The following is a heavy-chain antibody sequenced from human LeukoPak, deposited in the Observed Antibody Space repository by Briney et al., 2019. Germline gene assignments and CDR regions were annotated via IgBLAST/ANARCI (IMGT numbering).Heavy chain of an antibody. CDR1: GFTFSSYA. CDR2: ISGSGGST. J-gene: IGHJ4*02. Sequence: GGSLRLSCAASGFTFSSYAMSWVRQAPGKGLEWVSAISGSGGSTYYADSVKGRFTISRDNTKNTLYLQMNSLRAEDTAVYYCAKTHRRAYYFDYWGQGTLVTVSS. V-gene: IGHV3-23*01. D-gene: IGHD1-14*01. CDR3: AKTHRRAYYFDY.